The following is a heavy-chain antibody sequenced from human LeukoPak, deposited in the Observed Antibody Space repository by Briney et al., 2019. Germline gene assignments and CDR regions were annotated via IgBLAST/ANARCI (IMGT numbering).Heavy chain of an antibody. CDR1: GYTFTGYY. CDR3: ARVPRGSGSYYTINWFDP. D-gene: IGHD3-10*01. Sequence: ASVKVSCKASGYTFTGYYMHWVRQAPGQGLEWVGWINPNSGGTNYAQKFQGRVTMTRDTSISTAYMELSRLRSDDTAVYYCARVPRGSGSYYTINWFDPWGQGTLVTVSS. V-gene: IGHV1-2*02. J-gene: IGHJ5*02. CDR2: INPNSGGT.